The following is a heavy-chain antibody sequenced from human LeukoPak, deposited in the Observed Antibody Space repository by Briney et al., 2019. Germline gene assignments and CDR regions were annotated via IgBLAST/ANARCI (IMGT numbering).Heavy chain of an antibody. V-gene: IGHV1-46*01. D-gene: IGHD6-25*01. Sequence: ASVKVSCKASGYTFTSYYVHWVRQAPGQGLQWMGIINPTSGDTNYAQKFQGRVTMTRDMSTSTVYMELSSLRSEDMAVYYCARYGFSSVWQGGWHAFDIWGHGTMVIVSS. CDR3: ARYGFSSVWQGGWHAFDI. CDR1: GYTFTSYY. J-gene: IGHJ3*02. CDR2: INPTSGDT.